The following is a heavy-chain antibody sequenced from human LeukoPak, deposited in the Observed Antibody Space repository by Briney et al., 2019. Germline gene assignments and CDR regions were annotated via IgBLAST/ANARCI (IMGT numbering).Heavy chain of an antibody. CDR2: TYYRSKWYN. D-gene: IGHD2-2*01. J-gene: IGHJ4*02. CDR3: ARGGRGYCTSSSCYFDY. CDR1: GDSVSSTA. Sequence: SQTLSLTCAISGDSVSSTAWNWIRQSPSRGLGWLGRTYYRSKWYNDYAVSVKSRITINPDTSKNQFSLQLNSVTPEDTAVYYCARGGRGYCTSSSCYFDYRGQGTLVTVSS. V-gene: IGHV6-1*01.